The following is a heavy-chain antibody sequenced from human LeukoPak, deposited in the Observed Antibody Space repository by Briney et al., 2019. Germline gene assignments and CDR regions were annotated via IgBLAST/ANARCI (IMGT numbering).Heavy chain of an antibody. Sequence: GGSLRLSCAASGFTFSNSAMSWVRQAPGKGLEWVSSISDGDDATYYADSVKGRFTISKDFSTNTLYLEMKSLRAEDTALYFCAKGYKGFFWQTSIYRGTYYYDFWGQGTLVTVSS. CDR2: ISDGDDAT. V-gene: IGHV3-23*01. CDR1: GFTFSNSA. J-gene: IGHJ4*02. D-gene: IGHD1-26*01. CDR3: AKGYKGFFWQTSIYRGTYYYDF.